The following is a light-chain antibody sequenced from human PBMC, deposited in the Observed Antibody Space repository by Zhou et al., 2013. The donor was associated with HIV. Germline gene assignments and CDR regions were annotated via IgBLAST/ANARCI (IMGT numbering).Light chain of an antibody. CDR3: QQSYNTPPT. V-gene: IGKV1-39*01. CDR1: QIISSL. Sequence: DIQMTQSPSSVSASVGDRVTITCRASQIISSLLAWYQQKPGQAPKLLIYGSSNLQSGVPSRFSGSGSGTEFTLSISSLQPEDFATYYCQQSYNTPPTFGQGTRLEI. CDR2: GSS. J-gene: IGKJ5*01.